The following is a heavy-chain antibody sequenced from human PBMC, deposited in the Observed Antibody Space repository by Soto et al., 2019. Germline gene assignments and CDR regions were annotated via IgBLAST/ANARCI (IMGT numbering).Heavy chain of an antibody. V-gene: IGHV4-34*01. CDR3: ARAGNYDVLSGRMYYIDS. J-gene: IGHJ4*02. D-gene: IGHD3-3*01. CDR1: GGSLSDYS. CDR2: VDTSGIT. Sequence: SETLSLTCAVYGGSLSDYSWTWIRQAPRRGLEWIGEVDTSGITNYNPSLESRVTSSIDTSDSQFSLRLSSVTAADTAVYFCARAGNYDVLSGRMYYIDSWRQGPPVTVSS.